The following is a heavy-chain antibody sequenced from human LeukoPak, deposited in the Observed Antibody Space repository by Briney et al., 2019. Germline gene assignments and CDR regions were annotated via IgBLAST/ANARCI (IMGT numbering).Heavy chain of an antibody. D-gene: IGHD3-9*01. V-gene: IGHV3-53*01. J-gene: IGHJ3*02. CDR3: WGKIDLGNDAFDI. Sequence: GGSLRLSCTASGFTVNSYYMSWVGQAPGKGLEWVSVINSGGSTYYEASVKGRFTIVRNNYKNNLYLQINSRRAEDTAVYYCWGKIDLGNDAFDIWGQGTMVTVSS. CDR1: GFTVNSYY. CDR2: INSGGST.